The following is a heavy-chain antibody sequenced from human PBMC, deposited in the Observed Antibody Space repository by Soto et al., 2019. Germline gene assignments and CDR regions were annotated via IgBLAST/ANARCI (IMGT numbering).Heavy chain of an antibody. D-gene: IGHD3-3*01. V-gene: IGHV3-23*02. CDR3: AKNWTSL. Sequence: GGSLRLSCAASGFTFSSYSMPWLRHTPGKALEWVSTISNSGGSTYYIDSVKGRFTISADNPKNPLHLKMISLRAEDTAVYFCAKNWTSLWGRGTMVNVSS. J-gene: IGHJ3*01. CDR1: GFTFSSYS. CDR2: ISNSGGST.